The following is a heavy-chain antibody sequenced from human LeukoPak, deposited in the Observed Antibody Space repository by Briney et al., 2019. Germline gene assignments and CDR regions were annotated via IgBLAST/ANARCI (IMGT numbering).Heavy chain of an antibody. V-gene: IGHV4-61*02. CDR2: IYSSGRT. J-gene: IGHJ3*02. CDR3: ARSDGYGLVGI. CDR1: GGAISSGPYY. Sequence: PSYTLSLTCSVSGGAISSGPYYWSWIRQPAGKGLEWIGRIYSSGRTNYNPSLKSRVTISLDTSKNQISLKVSSVTAADTAVYYCARSDGYGLVGIWGQGTMVTVSS. D-gene: IGHD3-10*01.